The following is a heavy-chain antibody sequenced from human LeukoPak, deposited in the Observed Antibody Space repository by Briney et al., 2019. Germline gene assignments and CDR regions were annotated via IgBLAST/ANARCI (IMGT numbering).Heavy chain of an antibody. CDR1: GFTFSSYG. CDR2: ISYDGSNK. J-gene: IGHJ4*02. Sequence: GSLRLSCAASGFTFSSYGMHWVRQAPGKGLEWVAVISYDGSNKYYADSVKGRFTISRDNSKNTLYLQMNSLRAGDTAVYYCAKDAPFDYWGQGTLVTVSS. V-gene: IGHV3-30*18. CDR3: AKDAPFDY.